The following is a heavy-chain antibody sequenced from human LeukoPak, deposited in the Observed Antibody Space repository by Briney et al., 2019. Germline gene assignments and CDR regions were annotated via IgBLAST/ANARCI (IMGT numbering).Heavy chain of an antibody. CDR3: ASGDYSRSRRFDY. CDR2: INPSGGST. J-gene: IGHJ4*02. V-gene: IGHV1-46*01. CDR1: GYTFTSYY. D-gene: IGHD6-13*01. Sequence: ASVKVSCKASGYTFTSYYTHWVRQAPGQGLEWMGIINPSGGSTRNAQIFQGRVTMTRDTSTNTVYMELSSLRSEDTAVYYCASGDYSRSRRFDYWGQGTLVTVSS.